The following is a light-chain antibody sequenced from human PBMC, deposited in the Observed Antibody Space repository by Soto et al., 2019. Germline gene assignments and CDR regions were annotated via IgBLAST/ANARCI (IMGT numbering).Light chain of an antibody. CDR1: QSVTTK. V-gene: IGKV3-20*01. CDR3: QQYGGSPVA. Sequence: NDLVQSTATLCLSQVARPTLSCRASQSVTTKLAWYQHKPGQAPRLLISGASSRASGVPDRFSGSGSETDFTLIISRLQPEDFAPYYCQQYGGSPVAFGQGTRLEIK. CDR2: GAS. J-gene: IGKJ5*01.